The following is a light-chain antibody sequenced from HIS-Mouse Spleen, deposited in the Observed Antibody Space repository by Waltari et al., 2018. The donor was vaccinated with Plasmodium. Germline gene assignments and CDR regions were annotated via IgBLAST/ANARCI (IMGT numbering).Light chain of an antibody. V-gene: IGKV3-15*01. CDR3: QQYNNWSFT. Sequence: EIVMTQSPATLPVSPGERAPPSCRASQSVSSNLAWYQQKPGQAPRLLIYGASTRATGIPARFSGSGSGTEFTLTISSLQSEDFAVYYCQQYNNWSFTFGPGTKVDIK. CDR1: QSVSSN. CDR2: GAS. J-gene: IGKJ3*01.